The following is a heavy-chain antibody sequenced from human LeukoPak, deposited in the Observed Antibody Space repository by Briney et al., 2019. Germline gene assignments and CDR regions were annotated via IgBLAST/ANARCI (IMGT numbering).Heavy chain of an antibody. Sequence: SETLSLTCTVSGGSISSSSYYWGWIRQPPGKGLEWIGSIYYRGSTYYNPSLKSRVTISVDTSKNQFSLKLNSVTAADTAVYYCARSNWGLILLFDYWGQGTLVTVSS. CDR1: GGSISSSSYY. J-gene: IGHJ4*02. V-gene: IGHV4-39*01. D-gene: IGHD7-27*01. CDR2: IYYRGST. CDR3: ARSNWGLILLFDY.